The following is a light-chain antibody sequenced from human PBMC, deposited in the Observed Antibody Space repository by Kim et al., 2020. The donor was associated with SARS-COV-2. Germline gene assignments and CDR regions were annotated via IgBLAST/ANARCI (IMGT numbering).Light chain of an antibody. V-gene: IGLV2-11*01. Sequence: GQSVTISCTGTSSDVGGYNYVSWYQQHPGKAPKLMIYDVSKRPSGVPDRFSGSKSCNTASLTISGLQAEDEADYYCCSYAGSYTYVFGTGTKVTVL. CDR1: SSDVGGYNY. CDR2: DVS. J-gene: IGLJ1*01. CDR3: CSYAGSYTYV.